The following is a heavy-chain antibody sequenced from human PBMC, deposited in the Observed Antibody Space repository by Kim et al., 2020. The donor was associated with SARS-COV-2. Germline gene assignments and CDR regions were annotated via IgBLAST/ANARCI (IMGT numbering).Heavy chain of an antibody. CDR2: INHSGST. J-gene: IGHJ5*02. CDR1: GGSFSGYY. Sequence: SETLSLTCAVYGGSFSGYYWSGIRQPPGKGLEWIGEINHSGSTNYNPSLKSRVTISVDTSKNQFSLKLSSVTAADTAVYYCARGRVATVTMGGWFDPWGQGTLVTVSS. CDR3: ARGRVATVTMGGWFDP. V-gene: IGHV4-34*01. D-gene: IGHD4-17*01.